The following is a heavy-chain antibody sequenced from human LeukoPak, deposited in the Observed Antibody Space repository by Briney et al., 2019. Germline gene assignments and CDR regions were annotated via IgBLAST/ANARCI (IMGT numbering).Heavy chain of an antibody. J-gene: IGHJ4*02. CDR2: INPNSGGT. CDR3: ARALVELHGFRYFDY. D-gene: IGHD1-7*01. CDR1: GYTFTGYY. V-gene: IGHV1-2*02. Sequence: GASVKVSCKASGYTFTGYYMHWVRQAPGQGLEWMGWINPNSGGTNYAQKFQGRVTMTRDTSISTAYMELSRLRSDDTAVYYCARALVELHGFRYFDYWGQGTLVTVSS.